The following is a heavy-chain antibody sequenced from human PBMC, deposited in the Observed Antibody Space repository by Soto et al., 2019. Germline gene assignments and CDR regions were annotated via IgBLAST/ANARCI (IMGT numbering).Heavy chain of an antibody. D-gene: IGHD3-22*01. CDR1: GYTFTSYA. CDR3: ARWDSSGYYYAFDI. CDR2: INAGNGNT. J-gene: IGHJ3*02. Sequence: EASVKVSCKASGYTFTSYAMHWVRQAPGQRLEWMGWINAGNGNTKYSQKFQGRVTITRDTSASTAYMELSSLRSEDTAVYYCARWDSSGYYYAFDIWGQGTMVTVSS. V-gene: IGHV1-3*01.